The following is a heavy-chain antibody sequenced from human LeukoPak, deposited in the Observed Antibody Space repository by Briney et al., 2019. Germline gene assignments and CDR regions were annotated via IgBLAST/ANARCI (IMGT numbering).Heavy chain of an antibody. D-gene: IGHD3-22*01. CDR2: IYYSGST. J-gene: IGHJ4*02. Sequence: SETLSLTCSVTGYSISSGFSWGWIRQPPGKGLEWIGYIYYSGSTNYNPSLKSRVTISVDTSKNQFSLKLSSVTAADTAVYYCAREGFDSSGYARFDYWGQGTLVTVSS. V-gene: IGHV4-61*01. CDR1: GYSISSGFS. CDR3: AREGFDSSGYARFDY.